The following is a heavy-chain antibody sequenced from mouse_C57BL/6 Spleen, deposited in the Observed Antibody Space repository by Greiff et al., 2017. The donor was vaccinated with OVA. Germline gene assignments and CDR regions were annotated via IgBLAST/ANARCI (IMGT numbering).Heavy chain of an antibody. CDR2: INPNNGGT. J-gene: IGHJ2*01. Sequence: VQLQQSGPELVKPGASVKISCKASGYTFTDYYMNWVKQSHGKSLEWIGDINPNNGGTSYNQKFKGKATLTVDKSSSTAYMELRSLTSEDSAVYYCARNGYYVRYFDYWGQGTTLTVSS. D-gene: IGHD2-3*01. CDR1: GYTFTDYY. CDR3: ARNGYYVRYFDY. V-gene: IGHV1-26*01.